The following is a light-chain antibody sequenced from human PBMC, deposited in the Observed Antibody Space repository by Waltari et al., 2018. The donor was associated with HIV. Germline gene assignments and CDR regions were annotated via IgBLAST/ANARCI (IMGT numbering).Light chain of an antibody. CDR3: QQYGSSPPWT. CDR2: GAS. Sequence: ELVLTQSPDTLSLSPGDRATLSCRASQSVSSSYLAWYQQKPGQAPGLLIYGASSRATGIPDRFSGGGSATDFTLTISRLEPEDFAVYYCQQYGSSPPWTFGQGTKVEIK. J-gene: IGKJ1*01. CDR1: QSVSSSY. V-gene: IGKV3-20*01.